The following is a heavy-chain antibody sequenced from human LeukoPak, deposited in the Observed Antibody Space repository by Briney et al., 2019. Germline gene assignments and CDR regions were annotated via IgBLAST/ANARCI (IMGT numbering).Heavy chain of an antibody. D-gene: IGHD3-16*01. CDR1: GFTFSSYG. J-gene: IGHJ4*02. CDR2: IRYDGSNK. CDR3: ARVTGVMSYYFDY. V-gene: IGHV3-30*02. Sequence: GGSLRLSCAASGFTFSSYGMHWVRQAPGKGLEWVAFIRYDGSNKYYADSVKGRFTISRDNSKNTLYLQMNSLRAEDTAVYYCARVTGVMSYYFDYWGQGTLVTVSS.